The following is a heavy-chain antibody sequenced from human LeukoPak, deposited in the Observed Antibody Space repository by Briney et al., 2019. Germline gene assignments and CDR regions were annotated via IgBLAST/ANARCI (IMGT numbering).Heavy chain of an antibody. D-gene: IGHD3-16*02. CDR1: GGTFSSYA. V-gene: IGHV7-4-1*02. CDR2: INTNTGNP. Sequence: ASVKVSCKASGGTFSSYAISWVRQAPGQGLEWMGWINTNTGNPTYARGFTGRFVFSLDTSVSTAYLQISSLKAEDTAVYYCARSYYDYVWGSYRPYYFDYWGQGTLVTVSS. J-gene: IGHJ4*02. CDR3: ARSYYDYVWGSYRPYYFDY.